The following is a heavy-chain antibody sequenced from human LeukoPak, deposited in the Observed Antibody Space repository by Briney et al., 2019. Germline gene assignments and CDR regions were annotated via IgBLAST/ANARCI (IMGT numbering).Heavy chain of an antibody. Sequence: SETLSLTCTVSGGSISSGGYYWSWVRQHPGKGLEWIGYIYYSGSTYYNPSLKSRVTISVDTSKNQFSLKLSSVTASDTAVYYCARDHRITIFGVVSNWFDPWGQGTLVTVSS. CDR2: IYYSGST. V-gene: IGHV4-31*03. D-gene: IGHD3-3*01. CDR3: ARDHRITIFGVVSNWFDP. J-gene: IGHJ5*02. CDR1: GGSISSGGYY.